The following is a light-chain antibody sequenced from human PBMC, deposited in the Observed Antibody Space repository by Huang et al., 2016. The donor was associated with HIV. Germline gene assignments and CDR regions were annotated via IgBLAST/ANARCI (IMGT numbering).Light chain of an antibody. J-gene: IGKJ5*01. V-gene: IGKV1-9*01. CDR1: QDITTF. CDR3: QQLTTYPIT. CDR2: GAS. Sequence: IQLTQSPPSVSASVGDSVTFTCRASQDITTFLAWYQQKPGKAPQLLISGASTLQKEVPSRFRGSGSGTDFTLTISSLQPEDIATYYCQQLTTYPITFGPGTRLEIK.